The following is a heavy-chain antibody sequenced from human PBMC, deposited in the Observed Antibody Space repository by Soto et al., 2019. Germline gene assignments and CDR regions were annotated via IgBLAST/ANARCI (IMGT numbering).Heavy chain of an antibody. Sequence: PGESLKISCTGSGYSFTGYWIGWVRQMPGKGLEWMGITYPGDSDTRYSPSFQGRVTISADKSINTAYLQWRSLKASDTAMYYCVVRQKLPWVNYWGQGTLVTVSS. CDR3: VVRQKLPWVNY. J-gene: IGHJ4*02. CDR1: GYSFTGYW. D-gene: IGHD1-26*01. CDR2: TYPGDSDT. V-gene: IGHV5-51*01.